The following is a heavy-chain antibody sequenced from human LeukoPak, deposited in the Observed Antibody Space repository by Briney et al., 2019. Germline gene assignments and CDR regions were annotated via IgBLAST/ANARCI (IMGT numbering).Heavy chain of an antibody. D-gene: IGHD3-10*01. CDR2: IYTSGTT. CDR3: AIARSAGSGAGNWFDP. J-gene: IGHJ5*02. V-gene: IGHV4-4*07. CDR1: GASISSYY. Sequence: SETLSLTCTVSGASISSYYWSWIRQSAGKGLEWIGLIYTSGTTNYNPSLKSRVTMSVDTSKNQFSLKLSSVTAADTAVYYCAIARSAGSGAGNWFDPWGQGTLVTVSS.